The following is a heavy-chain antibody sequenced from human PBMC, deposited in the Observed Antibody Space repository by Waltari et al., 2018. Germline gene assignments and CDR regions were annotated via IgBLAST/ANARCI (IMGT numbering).Heavy chain of an antibody. CDR3: ARGYCSSTSCFSDWFDP. Sequence: SWVRQAPGQGLEWMGRIIPIFGTANYAQKFQGRVTITADKSTSTAYMELSSLRSEDTAVYYCARGYCSSTSCFSDWFDPWGQGTLVTVSS. J-gene: IGHJ5*02. CDR2: IIPIFGTA. V-gene: IGHV1-69*06. D-gene: IGHD2-2*01.